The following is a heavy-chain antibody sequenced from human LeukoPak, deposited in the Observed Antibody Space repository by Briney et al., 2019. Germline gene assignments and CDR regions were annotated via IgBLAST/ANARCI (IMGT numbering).Heavy chain of an antibody. Sequence: LETLSLTCTVSGGSISSYYWSWIRQPPGKGLEWIGYIYYSGSTNYNPSLKSRVTISVDTSKNQFSLKLSSVTAADTAVYYCARVRTHYGDYAFFDYWGQGTLVTVSS. V-gene: IGHV4-59*01. CDR2: IYYSGST. CDR1: GGSISSYY. CDR3: ARVRTHYGDYAFFDY. D-gene: IGHD4-17*01. J-gene: IGHJ4*02.